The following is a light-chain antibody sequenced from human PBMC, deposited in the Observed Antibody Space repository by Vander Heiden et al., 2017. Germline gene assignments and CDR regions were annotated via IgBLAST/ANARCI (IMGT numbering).Light chain of an antibody. V-gene: IGLV3-1*01. CDR2: QDI. CDR1: KLGHKY. CDR3: QAWDSSVV. J-gene: IGLJ2*01. Sequence: SYELTQPPSVSVSPGQTASITCSGDKLGHKYVSWYQQKPGQSPVLLIYQDIKRPSGIPERFSGSNSGNTATLTISGTQAMDEADYYCQAWDSSVVFGGGTNLTVL.